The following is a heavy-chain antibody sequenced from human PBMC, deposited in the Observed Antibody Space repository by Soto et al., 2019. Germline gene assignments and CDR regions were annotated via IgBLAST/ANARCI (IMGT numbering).Heavy chain of an antibody. Sequence: GGSLRLSCAASGLTFSDYSMNWVRQAPGKGPEWVSYISSSSSTIYYADSVKGRFTISRDNAKNSLYLQLNSLRDEDTAVYYCARGLIYTMLRGVLRNCFDHWGQGILVTVSS. V-gene: IGHV3-48*02. CDR1: GLTFSDYS. CDR3: ARGLIYTMLRGVLRNCFDH. J-gene: IGHJ5*02. CDR2: ISSSSSTI. D-gene: IGHD3-10*01.